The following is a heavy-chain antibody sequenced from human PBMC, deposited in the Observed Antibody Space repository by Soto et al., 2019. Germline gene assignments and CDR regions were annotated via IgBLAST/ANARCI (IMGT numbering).Heavy chain of an antibody. D-gene: IGHD4-4*01. CDR3: ARHSNRNYGLYYFDY. CDR1: GGSISSHY. V-gene: IGHV4-59*11. Sequence: SETLSLTCTVSGGSISSHYWNWIRQPPGKGLEWIGYIHYTGSTHYNPSLKSRVTISADTSKNQFSLKLTSVTAADTAVYYCARHSNRNYGLYYFDYWGLGALVTVSS. CDR2: IHYTGST. J-gene: IGHJ4*02.